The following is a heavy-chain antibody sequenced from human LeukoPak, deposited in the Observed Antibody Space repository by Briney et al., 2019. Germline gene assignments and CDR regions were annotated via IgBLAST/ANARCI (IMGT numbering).Heavy chain of an antibody. CDR2: INHSGST. D-gene: IGHD2-2*02. J-gene: IGHJ4*02. Sequence: PSETLSLTCAVYGGSFSGYYWSWIRQPPGKGLEWIGEINHSGSTNYNPSLKSRVTLSVDTSKNQFSLKLSSVTAADTAVYYCARVGCSSTSCYTFSTTPLDYWGQGTLVTVSS. CDR3: ARVGCSSTSCYTFSTTPLDY. V-gene: IGHV4-34*01. CDR1: GGSFSGYY.